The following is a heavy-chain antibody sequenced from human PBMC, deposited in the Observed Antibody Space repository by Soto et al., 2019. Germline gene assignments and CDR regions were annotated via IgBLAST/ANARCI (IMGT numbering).Heavy chain of an antibody. J-gene: IGHJ4*02. V-gene: IGHV3-7*01. CDR3: TRAGRSYYFDF. CDR1: GFTFSSLW. CDR2: IKPDGSDE. Sequence: EVQLVESGGGLVLPGGSLRLSCAASGFTFSSLWMSWVRQAPGKGLEGVANIKPDGSDEYYVDSVKGRFTISRDNARKSLYYQMDSLRGDEKVVYYCTRAGRSYYFDFWGQGTLVTVSA.